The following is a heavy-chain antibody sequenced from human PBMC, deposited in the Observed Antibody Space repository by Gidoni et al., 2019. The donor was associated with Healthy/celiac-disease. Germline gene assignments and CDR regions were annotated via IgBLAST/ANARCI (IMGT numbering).Heavy chain of an antibody. CDR2: IKSDGTST. V-gene: IGHV3-74*01. Sequence: EVQLVASGGGLVQPGGSLRLSCAASGFTFSSYWMHWVRQAPGKGLVWVSRIKSDGTSTTYADSVKGRFTISRDNAKNTLYLQMNSLRAEDTAVYYCVRSDWFDPWGQGTLVTVSS. CDR3: VRSDWFDP. J-gene: IGHJ5*02. CDR1: GFTFSSYW.